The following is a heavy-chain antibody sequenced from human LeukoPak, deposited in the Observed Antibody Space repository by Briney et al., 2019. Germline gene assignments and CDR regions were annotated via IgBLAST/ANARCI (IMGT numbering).Heavy chain of an antibody. CDR1: VYIFSSYS. D-gene: IGHD5-24*01. CDR2: IRSSSSYI. J-gene: IGHJ4*02. Sequence: PGGSLRLSCAASVYIFSSYSMNWVRQAPGKGLEWVSSIRSSSSYIYYADSVKGRFTISRDNANNSLYLQMNNLRVEDTAVYYCAREAAVETHWGQGTLVTVSS. V-gene: IGHV3-21*01. CDR3: AREAAVETH.